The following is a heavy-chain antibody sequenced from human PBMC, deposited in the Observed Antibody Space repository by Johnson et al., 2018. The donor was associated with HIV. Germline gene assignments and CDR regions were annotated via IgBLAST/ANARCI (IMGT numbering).Heavy chain of an antibody. CDR1: GFTFSDYY. D-gene: IGHD7-27*01. Sequence: QEQLVESGGGVVQPGGSLRLSCAASGFTFSDYYMNWIRQAPGKGLEWVSYISSSGSTISYADSVKGRFTISRDNAKNSLYLQMNSLRAEDTAVYYCASELGIRLDAFDIWGQGTMVTVSS. J-gene: IGHJ3*02. CDR2: ISSSGSTI. V-gene: IGHV3-11*04. CDR3: ASELGIRLDAFDI.